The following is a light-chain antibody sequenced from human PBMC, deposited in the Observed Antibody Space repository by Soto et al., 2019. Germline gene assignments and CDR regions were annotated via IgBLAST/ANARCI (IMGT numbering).Light chain of an antibody. V-gene: IGKV3-20*01. Sequence: EIVLTQSPGTLSLSPGERVTLSCRASQSVSSNYFAWYQQKPGQAPRLLMYDASTRATGIPDRFSGSGSGTDFTLTISGLEPEDFAVYYCQQYNNWPGTFGQGTKVEIK. J-gene: IGKJ1*01. CDR1: QSVSSNY. CDR2: DAS. CDR3: QQYNNWPGT.